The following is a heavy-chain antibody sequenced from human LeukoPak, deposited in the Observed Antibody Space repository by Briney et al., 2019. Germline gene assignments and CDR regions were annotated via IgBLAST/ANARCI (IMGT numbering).Heavy chain of an antibody. J-gene: IGHJ4*02. CDR2: ISSSGTTI. CDR1: GFTFSDYY. D-gene: IGHD5-18*01. V-gene: IGHV3-11*01. CDR3: ARGPGRGYSYGAYFDY. Sequence: GGSLRLSCAASGFTFSDYYMSWIRQAPGKRLEWVSYISSSGTTIYYADSVKGRFTISRDNAKNSLYLQMNSLRAEDTAVYYCARGPGRGYSYGAYFDYWGQGTLVTVSS.